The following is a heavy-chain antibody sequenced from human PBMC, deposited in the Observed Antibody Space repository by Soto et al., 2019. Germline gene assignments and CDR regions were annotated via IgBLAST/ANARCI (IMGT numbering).Heavy chain of an antibody. CDR1: VYSFTSYW. Sequence: PGESLKISCKGSVYSFTSYWIGWVRQMPVKGLEWMGIIYPGDSHTRYSPSFQGRVTIAAAKAISTAYLQRSRLKASDTAMYYCGRQLCVSCYSGNRYGMDVSGQGSTVT. D-gene: IGHD2-15*01. CDR3: GRQLCVSCYSGNRYGMDV. V-gene: IGHV5-51*01. J-gene: IGHJ6*02. CDR2: IYPGDSHT.